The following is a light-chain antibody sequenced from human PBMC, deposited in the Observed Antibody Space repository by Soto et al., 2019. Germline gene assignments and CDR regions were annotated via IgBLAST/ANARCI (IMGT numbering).Light chain of an antibody. Sequence: EIVMTQSPATLSVSQGERATLSCRASESVSSNLAWYQQKPGQAPRLLIYSASARATGIPARFSGSGSGTEFTLTISSLQSEDFAVYYCQQYNKLPLTFGGGTKVEIK. CDR1: ESVSSN. V-gene: IGKV3-15*01. J-gene: IGKJ4*01. CDR2: SAS. CDR3: QQYNKLPLT.